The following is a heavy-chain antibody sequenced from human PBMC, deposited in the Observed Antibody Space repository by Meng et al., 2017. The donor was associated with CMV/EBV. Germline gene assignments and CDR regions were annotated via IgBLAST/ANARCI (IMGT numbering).Heavy chain of an antibody. CDR2: IYPGDSDT. D-gene: IGHD2-2*01. CDR1: LTSYW. CDR3: ARQGEGIVVVPAAIWFDP. V-gene: IGHV5-51*01. Sequence: LTSYWIGWVRQMPGKGLEWMGIIYPGDSDTRYSPSFQGQVTISADKSISTAYLQWSSLKASDTAMYYCARQGEGIVVVPAAIWFDPWGQGTLVTVSS. J-gene: IGHJ5*02.